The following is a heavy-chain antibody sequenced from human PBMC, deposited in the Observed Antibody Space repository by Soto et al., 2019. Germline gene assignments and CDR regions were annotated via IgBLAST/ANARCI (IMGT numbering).Heavy chain of an antibody. J-gene: IGHJ5*01. CDR2: IYNSGNT. D-gene: IGHD2-2*01. CDR1: GGSISSAGNY. CDR3: AKGDCSSTACYEFDS. V-gene: IGHV4-31*03. Sequence: PSETLSLTCTVSGGSISSAGNYWNWIRQHPGKGLEWIGYIYNSGNTYYNPSLKSRVTILIDRSENQFSLKLTSVTAADTAVYYCAKGDCSSTACYEFDSWGQGTLVTVSS.